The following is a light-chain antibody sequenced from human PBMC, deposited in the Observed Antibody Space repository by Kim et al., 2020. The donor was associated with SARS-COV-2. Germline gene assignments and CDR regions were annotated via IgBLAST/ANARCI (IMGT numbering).Light chain of an antibody. CDR2: RTT. CDR3: LLSYSGGRQVI. Sequence: GTVTLPSGSSTGSVTSVHYPYWFHQKTGQAPRTLIYRTTDKHSWTPARFSGSLLGGKAALTLSGAQPEDEADYYCLLSYSGGRQVIFGGGTQLTVL. CDR1: TGSVTSVHY. V-gene: IGLV7-46*01. J-gene: IGLJ2*01.